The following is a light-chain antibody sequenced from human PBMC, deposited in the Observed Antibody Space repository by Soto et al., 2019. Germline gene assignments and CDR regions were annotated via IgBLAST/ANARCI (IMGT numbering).Light chain of an antibody. CDR3: QQSYSAPRT. V-gene: IGKV1-39*01. CDR2: AAS. J-gene: IGKJ1*01. Sequence: DIQMNQSPSSLSASEGDRVTITCRASQSISSYLNWYQQKPGKAPKLLIYAASSLQSGVPSRFSGSGSGTDFTLTINSLQPEDFATYYCQQSYSAPRTFCQGTKVAI. CDR1: QSISSY.